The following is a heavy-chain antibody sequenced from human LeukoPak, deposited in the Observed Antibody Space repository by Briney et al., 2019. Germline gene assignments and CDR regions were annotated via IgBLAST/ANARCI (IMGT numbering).Heavy chain of an antibody. V-gene: IGHV3-23*01. CDR3: AKGRNYYGSGTYMDV. Sequence: GGSLRLSCAASGFTFQYFAMHWVRQAPGKGLEWVATVTGSATSTYYADSVKGRFTISRDNSNSTLYLQMVSPRAEDTAVYYCAKGRNYYGSGTYMDVWGKGTTVTVSS. CDR1: GFTFQYFA. D-gene: IGHD3-10*01. J-gene: IGHJ6*04. CDR2: VTGSATST.